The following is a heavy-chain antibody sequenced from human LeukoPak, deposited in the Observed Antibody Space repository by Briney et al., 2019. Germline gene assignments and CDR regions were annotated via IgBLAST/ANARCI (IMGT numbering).Heavy chain of an antibody. CDR3: AKAYYYDSSGLPYYFDY. CDR1: GFTFSSYA. V-gene: IGHV3-23*01. D-gene: IGHD3-22*01. CDR2: ISGSGGST. J-gene: IGHJ4*02. Sequence: GGSLRLSCAASGFTFSSYAMSWVRQAPGKGLEWVSAISGSGGSTYYADSVKGRFTISRDNSKNTLYLQMNSLRAEDTVVYYCAKAYYYDSSGLPYYFDYWGQGTLVTVSS.